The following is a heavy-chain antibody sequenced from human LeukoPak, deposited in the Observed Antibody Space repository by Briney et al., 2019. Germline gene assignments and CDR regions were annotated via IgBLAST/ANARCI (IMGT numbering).Heavy chain of an antibody. D-gene: IGHD6-19*01. CDR1: GFTFSSYA. J-gene: IGHJ4*02. CDR2: ISGSGGST. V-gene: IGHV3-23*01. Sequence: TGGPLRLSCAASGFTFSSYAMSWVRQAPGKGLEWVSAISGSGGSTYYADSVKGRFTISRDNSKNTLYLQMNSLRAEDTAVYYCTSESPIAVAGRLNWGQGTLVTVSS. CDR3: TSESPIAVAGRLN.